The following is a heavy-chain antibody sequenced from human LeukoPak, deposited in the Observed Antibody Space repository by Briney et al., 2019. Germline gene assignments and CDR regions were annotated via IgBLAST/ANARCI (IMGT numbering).Heavy chain of an antibody. V-gene: IGHV4-39*07. D-gene: IGHD1-26*01. Sequence: SSETLSLTCTVSGGSIGSSSYYWGWIRQPPGKGLEWIGSIYYSGSTYYNPSLKSRVTISVDTSKNQFSLKLSSVTAADTAVYYCAREGVGAINGDNAFDIWGQGTMVTVSS. CDR1: GGSIGSSSYY. CDR2: IYYSGST. CDR3: AREGVGAINGDNAFDI. J-gene: IGHJ3*02.